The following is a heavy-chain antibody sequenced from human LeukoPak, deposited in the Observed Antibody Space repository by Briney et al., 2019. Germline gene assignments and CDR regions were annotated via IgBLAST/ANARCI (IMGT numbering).Heavy chain of an antibody. CDR2: IRNDGTNK. D-gene: IGHD5-18*01. V-gene: IGHV3-30*02. CDR1: GFTFSSYG. CDR3: AKDLDTASDY. Sequence: PGGSLRLSCAASGFTFSSYGMHWVRQAPGKGLEWVSIIRNDGTNKYYADSVKGRFTVSRDNSKNTLYLQMNSLRVEDTAVYYRAKDLDTASDYWGQGTLVTVSS. J-gene: IGHJ4*02.